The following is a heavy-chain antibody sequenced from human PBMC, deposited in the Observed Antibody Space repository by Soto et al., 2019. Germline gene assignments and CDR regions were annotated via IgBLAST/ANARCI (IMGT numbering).Heavy chain of an antibody. CDR3: ARGDRYSSSSWDCYYGMDV. V-gene: IGHV1-8*01. D-gene: IGHD6-6*01. CDR2: MNPNSGNT. J-gene: IGHJ6*02. Sequence: ASVKVSCKASGYTFTSYDINWVRQATGQGLEWMGWMNPNSGNTGYAQKFQGRVTMTRNTSISTAYMELSSLRSEDTAVYYCARGDRYSSSSWDCYYGMDVWGQGTTVTVSS. CDR1: GYTFTSYD.